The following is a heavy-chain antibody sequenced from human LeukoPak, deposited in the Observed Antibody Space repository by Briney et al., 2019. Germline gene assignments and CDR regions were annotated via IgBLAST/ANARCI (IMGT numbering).Heavy chain of an antibody. J-gene: IGHJ4*02. Sequence: KSSETQSLTCIVSGGSFSSYYWSWIRQPPGKGLEWIGYIYYSGSTNYNPSLKSRVTISIDTSKNQLSLHLSAVTAAVTAVYYCAREGLAVFGTGFDYWGRGTPVTVSS. V-gene: IGHV4-59*01. CDR3: AREGLAVFGTGFDY. CDR1: GGSFSSYY. CDR2: IYYSGST. D-gene: IGHD6-19*01.